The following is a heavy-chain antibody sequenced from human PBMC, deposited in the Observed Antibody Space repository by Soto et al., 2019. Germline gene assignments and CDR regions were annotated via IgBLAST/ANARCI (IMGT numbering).Heavy chain of an antibody. CDR2: IYYSGST. J-gene: IGHJ6*02. V-gene: IGHV4-61*01. CDR1: GGSVSSGSYY. CDR3: ATMPAVKLYYYGMDV. D-gene: IGHD4-4*01. Sequence: PSATLSLTCTVSGGSVSSGSYYWSWIRQPPGKGLEWIGYIYYSGSTNYNPSLKSRVTISVDTSKNQFSLKLSSVTAADTAVYYCATMPAVKLYYYGMDVWGQGTTVTVS.